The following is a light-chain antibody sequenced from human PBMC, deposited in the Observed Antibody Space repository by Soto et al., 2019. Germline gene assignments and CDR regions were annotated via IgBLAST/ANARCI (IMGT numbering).Light chain of an antibody. Sequence: EIVMTQSPATLSVSPGERATVSCRASQSVSSNLAWYQQKPGQAPRLLIYGASTRATGIPARFSGSGSGTEFTLTIGSLQSEDFAVYYCQQYNNWPPTFGQGNKLEIK. CDR1: QSVSSN. CDR3: QQYNNWPPT. V-gene: IGKV3-15*01. J-gene: IGKJ2*01. CDR2: GAS.